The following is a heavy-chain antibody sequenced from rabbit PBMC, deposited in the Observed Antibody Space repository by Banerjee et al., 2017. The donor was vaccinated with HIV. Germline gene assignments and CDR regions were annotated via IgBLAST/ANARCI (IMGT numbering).Heavy chain of an antibody. CDR2: IYAGSSGST. V-gene: IGHV1S40*01. CDR1: GFSFSSSHY. CDR3: ARGGFNSAGYVGYAFNL. J-gene: IGHJ4*01. D-gene: IGHD6-1*01. Sequence: QSLEESGGDLVKPGASLTLTCTASGFSFSSSHYMCWVRQAPGKGLEWIACIYAGSSGSTYYASWAKGRFTISKTSSTTVTLQMTSLTAADTATYFCARGGFNSAGYVGYAFNLWGPGTLVTVS.